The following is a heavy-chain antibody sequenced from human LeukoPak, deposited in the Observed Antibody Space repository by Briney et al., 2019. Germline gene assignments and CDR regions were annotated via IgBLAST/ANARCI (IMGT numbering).Heavy chain of an antibody. CDR1: GFLFSSFE. Sequence: GGSLRLSCAASGFLFSSFEVNWVRQAPGKGLEWVSYISSSGSTIYYADSVKGRFTISRDNAKNSLYLQMNSLRAEDTAVYYCAELGITMIGGVWGKGTTVTISS. CDR2: ISSSGSTI. V-gene: IGHV3-48*03. D-gene: IGHD3-10*02. CDR3: AELGITMIGGV. J-gene: IGHJ6*04.